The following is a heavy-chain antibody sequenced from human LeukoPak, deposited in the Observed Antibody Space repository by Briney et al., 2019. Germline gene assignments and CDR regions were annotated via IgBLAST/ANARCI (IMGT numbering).Heavy chain of an antibody. CDR1: GGSISSYY. J-gene: IGHJ6*02. D-gene: IGHD6-19*01. CDR3: ARDLSVAGTDYYGMVV. Sequence: SETLSLTCTVSGGSISSYYWSWIRQPPGKGLEWIGYIYYSGSTNYNPSLKSRVTISVDTSKNQFSLKLSSVTAADTAVYYCARDLSVAGTDYYGMVVWGQGTTVTVSS. CDR2: IYYSGST. V-gene: IGHV4-59*01.